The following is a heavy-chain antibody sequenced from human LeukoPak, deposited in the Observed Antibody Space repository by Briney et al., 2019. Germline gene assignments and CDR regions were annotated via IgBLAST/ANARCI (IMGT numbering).Heavy chain of an antibody. Sequence: PGGSLRLSCTASGVTFGDYAMSWFRQAPGKGLEWVSYISSSSSTIYYADSVKGRSTISRDNAKNSLYLQMNSLRAEDTAVYYCARGGYYYDSSGYYRTPIDYWGQGTLVTVSS. CDR2: ISSSSSTI. J-gene: IGHJ4*02. V-gene: IGHV3-48*01. CDR1: GVTFGDYA. D-gene: IGHD3-22*01. CDR3: ARGGYYYDSSGYYRTPIDY.